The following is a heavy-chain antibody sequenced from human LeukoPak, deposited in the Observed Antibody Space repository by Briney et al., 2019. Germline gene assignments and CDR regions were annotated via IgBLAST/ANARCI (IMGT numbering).Heavy chain of an antibody. J-gene: IGHJ5*02. CDR3: AIPIRGGLGVSADWFHP. V-gene: IGHV3-23*01. CDR1: GFAFNFYA. CDR2: INASGGNT. D-gene: IGHD5/OR15-5a*01. Sequence: GGSLRLSCAASGFAFNFYAMTWVRQAPGKALQWVSTINASGGNTYYADSVRVRFPISRDNSKDTLYLQLNSLTAEDTAIFYCAIPIRGGLGVSADWFHPWGQGTLVTVLS.